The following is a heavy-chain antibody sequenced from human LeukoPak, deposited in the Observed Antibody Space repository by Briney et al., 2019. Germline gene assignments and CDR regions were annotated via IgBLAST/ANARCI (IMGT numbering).Heavy chain of an antibody. Sequence: GGSLRLSCAASGFTFSSYSMNWVRQAPGKGLEWVSSISSSSSYIYYADSVKGRFTISRDNAKNSLYLQMNSLRAEDTAVYYCARDPPNDYYGSSGYRWGQGTLVTVSS. V-gene: IGHV3-21*01. CDR1: GFTFSSYS. CDR2: ISSSSSYI. D-gene: IGHD3-22*01. J-gene: IGHJ5*02. CDR3: ARDPPNDYYGSSGYR.